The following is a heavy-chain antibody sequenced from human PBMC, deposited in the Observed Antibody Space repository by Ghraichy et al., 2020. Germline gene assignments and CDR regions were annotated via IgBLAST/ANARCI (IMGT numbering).Heavy chain of an antibody. Sequence: LSLTCAASGFTFSSYWMSWVRQAPGKGLEWVANIKQDGSEKYYVDSVKGRFTITRDNAKTSLYQQMNSLRAEDTAVYYWARPDLTFWDSWYIYWGQGTLVTVSS. V-gene: IGHV3-7*01. CDR3: ARPDLTFWDSWYIY. J-gene: IGHJ4*02. CDR2: IKQDGSEK. CDR1: GFTFSSYW. D-gene: IGHD6-13*01.